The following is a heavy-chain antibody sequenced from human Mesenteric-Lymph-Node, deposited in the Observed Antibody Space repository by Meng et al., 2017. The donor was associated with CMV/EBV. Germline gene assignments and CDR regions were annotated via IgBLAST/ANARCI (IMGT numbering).Heavy chain of an antibody. CDR3: ARGRKVDY. V-gene: IGHV4-39*07. Sequence: SETLSLTCTVSGGSISSSSYYWGWIRQPPGKGLEWIGEINHSGSTNYNPSLKSRVTISVDTSKNQFSLKLSSVTAADTAVYYCARGRKVDYWGQGTLVTVSS. CDR2: INHSGST. J-gene: IGHJ4*02. CDR1: GGSISSSSYY.